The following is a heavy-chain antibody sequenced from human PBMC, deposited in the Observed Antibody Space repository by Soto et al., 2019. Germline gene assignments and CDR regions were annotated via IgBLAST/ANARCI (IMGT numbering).Heavy chain of an antibody. J-gene: IGHJ4*02. V-gene: IGHV1-69*01. CDR3: ARAITGTTFAY. CDR1: GGTFSSYA. D-gene: IGHD1-7*01. Sequence: VKVSCKASGGTFSSYAVSWVRQAPGQGLEWRGGIIPIFGTANYAQKFQCRVTITADESTSTAYMEMSRMRSEDTAVYYCARAITGTTFAYWGQGTLGTVS. CDR2: IIPIFGTA.